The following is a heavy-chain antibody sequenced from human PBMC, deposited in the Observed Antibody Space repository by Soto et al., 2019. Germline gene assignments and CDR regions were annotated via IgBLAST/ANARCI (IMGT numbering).Heavy chain of an antibody. J-gene: IGHJ4*02. CDR3: ARGRASGTYYLLDX. Sequence: ASVKVSCKASGDTFTTYDINWVRQATGHGLEWMGFINPNSGNIGYAQRFQGRVTMTRDTAIRTAYMEVSSLRSDDTAVYYCARGRASGTYYLLDXWGQGTLVTVSX. CDR1: GDTFTTYD. CDR2: INPNSGNI. D-gene: IGHD3-10*01. V-gene: IGHV1-8*01.